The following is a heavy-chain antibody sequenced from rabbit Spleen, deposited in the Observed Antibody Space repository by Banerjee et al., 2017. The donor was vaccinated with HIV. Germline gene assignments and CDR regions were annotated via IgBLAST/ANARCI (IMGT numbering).Heavy chain of an antibody. J-gene: IGHJ4*01. CDR2: IYPVFGIT. CDR1: GIDLMSIA. D-gene: IGHD4-1*01. V-gene: IGHV1S47*01. Sequence: LEESGGGLVQPEGSLALTCKASGIDLMSIAMSWVRQAPGKGLEWIGDIYPVFGITNYANWVKGRFTISSDNAQNTVDLQMNSLTPADTATYFCARNANGGWDLWGPGTLVTVS. CDR3: ARNANGGWDL.